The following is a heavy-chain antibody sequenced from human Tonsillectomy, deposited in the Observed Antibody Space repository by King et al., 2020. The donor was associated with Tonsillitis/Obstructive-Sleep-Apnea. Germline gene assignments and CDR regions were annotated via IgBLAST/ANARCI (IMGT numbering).Heavy chain of an antibody. J-gene: IGHJ6*03. CDR1: GDSVSSNSAA. CDR2: TYYRSKWYN. D-gene: IGHD2-2*01. Sequence: VQLQQSGPGLVKPSQTLSLTCAISGDSVSSNSAAWNWIRQSPSRGLEWLGRTYYRSKWYNDYAVSVKSRITINPETSKNQFSLQLNSVTPEDTAVYYCARELGYCSSTSCPALYYYYYMDVWGKGTTVTVSS. V-gene: IGHV6-1*01. CDR3: ARELGYCSSTSCPALYYYYYMDV.